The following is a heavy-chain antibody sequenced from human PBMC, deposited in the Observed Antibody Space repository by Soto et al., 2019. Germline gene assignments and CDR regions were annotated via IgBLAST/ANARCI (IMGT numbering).Heavy chain of an antibody. CDR3: AKQRAGYGSGSDTYYFDF. Sequence: EVQLLESGGGLVQPGGSLRLSCSTSGFTFSTYAMNWVRQAPGKGLEWVSALSGSGGTTYYADSVRGRFTISRDNSKNPLFLQMNSLRAEDTALYYCAKQRAGYGSGSDTYYFDFWGQGTPVTVSS. CDR1: GFTFSTYA. D-gene: IGHD3-10*01. J-gene: IGHJ4*02. CDR2: LSGSGGTT. V-gene: IGHV3-23*01.